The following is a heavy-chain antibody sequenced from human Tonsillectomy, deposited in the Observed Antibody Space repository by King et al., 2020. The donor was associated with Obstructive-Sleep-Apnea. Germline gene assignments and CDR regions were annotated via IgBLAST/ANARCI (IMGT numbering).Heavy chain of an antibody. CDR1: GGSISTYY. CDR3: AKYGASGGFDD. Sequence: VQLQESGPGLVKPSETLSLICTVSGGSISTYYWNWIRQDPGKGLEWIGYVYRTGSTDYSPSFKSRVSMSIDLSKKQFSLKLTSVTAADTAMYFCAKYGASGGFDDWGQGTLVTVSS. V-gene: IGHV4-4*08. J-gene: IGHJ4*02. CDR2: VYRTGST. D-gene: IGHD4/OR15-4a*01.